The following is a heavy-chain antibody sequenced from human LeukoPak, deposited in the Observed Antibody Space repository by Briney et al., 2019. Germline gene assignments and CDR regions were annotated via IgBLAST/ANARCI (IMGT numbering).Heavy chain of an antibody. D-gene: IGHD2-15*01. CDR3: AREKKCSGGSCYGDAFDL. J-gene: IGHJ3*01. CDR1: GFSVRDNY. CDR2: IYSGGST. Sequence: GGSLRLSCAASGFSVRDNYMSWVRQAPGKGLQWVSVIYSGGSTNYADSVKGGFTISRDKSKNTLYLQMNNLRAEDTAVYYCAREKKCSGGSCYGDAFDLWGQGTMVTVSS. V-gene: IGHV3-66*01.